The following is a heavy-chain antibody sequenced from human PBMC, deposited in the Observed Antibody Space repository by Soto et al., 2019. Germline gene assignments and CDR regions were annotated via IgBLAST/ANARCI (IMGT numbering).Heavy chain of an antibody. Sequence: QVQLVQSGAEVKKPGSSVTVSCKASGGTFGNSAISWVRQAPGQGLEWMGGIIPIFPTPDYAQKVQGRVTTTADESTGTAYRALTSLRSEDTAVYYCALDKDRKQLGGNSSYGIDGWGQATTVTVS. D-gene: IGHD3-16*01. CDR2: IIPIFPTP. CDR3: ALDKDRKQLGGNSSYGIDG. CDR1: GGTFGNSA. J-gene: IGHJ6*02. V-gene: IGHV1-69*12.